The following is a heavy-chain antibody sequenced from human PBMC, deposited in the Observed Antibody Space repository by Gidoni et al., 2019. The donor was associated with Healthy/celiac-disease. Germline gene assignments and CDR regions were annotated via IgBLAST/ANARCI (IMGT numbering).Heavy chain of an antibody. D-gene: IGHD1-1*01. Sequence: EVQLVESGGGLVQPGGSLRLSCAASGFTFRSYDMHWVRQATGKGLEWVSAIGTAGDTYYPGSVKGRFTISRENAKNSLYLQMNSLRAGDTAVYYCARAMGDGYNSGRLGYYYGMDVWGQGTTVTVSS. V-gene: IGHV3-13*01. J-gene: IGHJ6*02. CDR1: GFTFRSYD. CDR3: ARAMGDGYNSGRLGYYYGMDV. CDR2: IGTAGDT.